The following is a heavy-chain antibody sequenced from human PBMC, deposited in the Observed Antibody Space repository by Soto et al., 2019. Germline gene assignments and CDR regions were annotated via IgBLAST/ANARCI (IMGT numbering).Heavy chain of an antibody. D-gene: IGHD2-15*01. CDR2: ISAYNGNT. J-gene: IGHJ6*03. V-gene: IGHV1-18*01. CDR3: ARLRAANYYYYYMDV. Sequence: QVQLVQSGAEGKKPGASVKLSCKASGYTFTIYGISGVLQAPGQGLEWMGWISAYNGNTNYAQKLQGRVTMTTDTSTSTAYMELRSLRSDDTAVYYCARLRAANYYYYYMDVWGKGTTVTVSS. CDR1: GYTFTIYG.